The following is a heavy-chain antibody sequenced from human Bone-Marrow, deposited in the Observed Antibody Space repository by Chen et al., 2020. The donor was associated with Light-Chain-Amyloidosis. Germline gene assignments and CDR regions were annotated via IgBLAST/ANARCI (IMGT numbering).Heavy chain of an antibody. V-gene: IGHV4-39*07. D-gene: IGHD6-13*01. J-gene: IGHJ4*02. CDR1: GDSIRGTNYY. CDR2: IPYDGYT. Sequence: QLQLQESGPGLVKPSETLSLTCTVSGDSIRGTNYYWGWIRQPPGEGLECIGTIPYDGYTYYNPALKSRVTISRNTSKNQVSLKLSSVTAADTAVYYCAREIRLATPAAVTPDYWGQGTLVTVSS. CDR3: AREIRLATPAAVTPDY.